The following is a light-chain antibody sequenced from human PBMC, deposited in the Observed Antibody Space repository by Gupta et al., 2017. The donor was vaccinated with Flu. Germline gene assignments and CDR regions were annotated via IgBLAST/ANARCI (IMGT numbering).Light chain of an antibody. CDR2: EVS. V-gene: IGLV2-14*01. CDR1: SSDGGGYNY. CDR3: SSYTSSSLV. Sequence: QSALTQPASVSGSPGQSITISCTGTSSDGGGYNYVSWYQQHPGKAPKLMIYEVSNGPSGVSNRFSGSKSGNTAALTISGLQAEDEADYYCSSYTSSSLVFGGGTKLTVL. J-gene: IGLJ2*01.